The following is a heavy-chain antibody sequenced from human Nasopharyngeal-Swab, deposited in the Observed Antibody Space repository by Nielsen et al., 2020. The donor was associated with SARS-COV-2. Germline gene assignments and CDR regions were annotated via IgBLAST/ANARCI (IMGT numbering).Heavy chain of an antibody. Sequence: WIRQPPGKGLEWVSSISSSSSYIYYPDSVKGRFIISRDNAKNSLYLQMNSLRAEDTAVYYCARSPYYDFWSDYYTSFDYWGQGTLVTVSS. CDR2: ISSSSSYI. V-gene: IGHV3-21*01. CDR3: ARSPYYDFWSDYYTSFDY. D-gene: IGHD3-3*01. J-gene: IGHJ4*02.